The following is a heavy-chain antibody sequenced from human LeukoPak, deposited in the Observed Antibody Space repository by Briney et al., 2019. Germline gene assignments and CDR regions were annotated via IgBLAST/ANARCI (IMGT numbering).Heavy chain of an antibody. D-gene: IGHD6-6*01. CDR2: ISASRSNI. J-gene: IGHJ4*02. CDR1: GFTFNNYG. V-gene: IGHV3-48*01. Sequence: GGSLRLSCAASGFTFNNYGMNWVRQAPGKGLEWVSYISASRSNINYADSVKGRFTISRDNARNSLYLQMNSLRAEDTAVYYCARGGAARPDYWGQGTLVTVSS. CDR3: ARGGAARPDY.